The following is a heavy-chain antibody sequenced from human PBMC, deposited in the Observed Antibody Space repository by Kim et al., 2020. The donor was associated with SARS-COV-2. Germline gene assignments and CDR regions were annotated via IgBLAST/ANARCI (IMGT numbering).Heavy chain of an antibody. D-gene: IGHD3-22*01. CDR3: ARGYYGSSGYCWFDT. V-gene: IGHV3-48*03. CDR1: GFTFSSYE. J-gene: IGHJ5*02. Sequence: GGSLRLSCAASGFTFSSYEMNWVRQAPGKGLEWISYISTSGSIIYFADSVKGRFTISRDNAKNSLSLQMNSLRAEDTAVYYCARGYYGSSGYCWFDTWGQGALVTVSS. CDR2: ISTSGSII.